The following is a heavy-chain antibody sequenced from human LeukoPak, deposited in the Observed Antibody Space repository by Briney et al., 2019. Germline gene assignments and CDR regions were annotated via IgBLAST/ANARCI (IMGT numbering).Heavy chain of an antibody. Sequence: ASVKVSCKASGGTFSSYAISWVRQAPGQGLEWMGWISAYNGNTNYAQKLQGRVTMTTDTSTSTAYMELRSLRSDDTAVYYCARVPYCGGDCLYNWFDPWGQGTLVTVSS. V-gene: IGHV1-18*01. CDR2: ISAYNGNT. D-gene: IGHD2-21*02. J-gene: IGHJ5*02. CDR3: ARVPYCGGDCLYNWFDP. CDR1: GGTFSSYA.